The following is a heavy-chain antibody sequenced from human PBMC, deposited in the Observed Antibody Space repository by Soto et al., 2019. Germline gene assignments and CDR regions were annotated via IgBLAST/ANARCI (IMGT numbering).Heavy chain of an antibody. Sequence: QVQLQQWGAGLLKPSETLSLTCAVYGGSFSGYYWPWIRQPPGTGLEWIGEINHSGSTNYNPSLKSQVTITVDTSKNQFSLKLTSVTAADTAVYYCARDQITGLFDYWGQGTLVTVSS. CDR2: INHSGST. J-gene: IGHJ4*02. CDR3: ARDQITGLFDY. CDR1: GGSFSGYY. D-gene: IGHD2-8*02. V-gene: IGHV4-34*01.